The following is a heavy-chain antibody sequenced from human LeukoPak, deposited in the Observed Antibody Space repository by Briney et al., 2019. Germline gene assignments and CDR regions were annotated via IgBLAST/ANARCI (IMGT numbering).Heavy chain of an antibody. Sequence: GGSLRLSCAASGFTFSSFSMNWVRQAPGKGLEWVSSINSSSDYIHYADSVKGRFTISRDNAKNTLYLQMNSLRAEDTAVYYCTYYESARGHWGQGTLVTVSS. D-gene: IGHD3-10*01. CDR2: INSSSDYI. CDR3: TYYESARGH. V-gene: IGHV3-21*01. CDR1: GFTFSSFS. J-gene: IGHJ4*02.